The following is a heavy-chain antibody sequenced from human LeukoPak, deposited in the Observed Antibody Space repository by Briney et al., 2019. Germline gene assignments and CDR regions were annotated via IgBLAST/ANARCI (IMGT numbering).Heavy chain of an antibody. Sequence: GGSLRLSCAASGFTFSSYWMHCVRQAPGKGLVWVSRISSDGGSTIYADSVKGRFTISRDNAKNTLYLQMNSLRAEDTAVYYCARGRYYYDSSGYANDYWGQGTLVTVSS. CDR1: GFTFSSYW. D-gene: IGHD3-22*01. V-gene: IGHV3-74*01. J-gene: IGHJ4*02. CDR2: ISSDGGST. CDR3: ARGRYYYDSSGYANDY.